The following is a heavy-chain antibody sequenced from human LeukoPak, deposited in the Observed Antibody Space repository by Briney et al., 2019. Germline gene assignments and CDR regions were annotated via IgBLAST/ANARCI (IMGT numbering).Heavy chain of an antibody. D-gene: IGHD6-13*01. Sequence: GRSLRLSCAASGFTFDDYAMHWVRQAPGKGLEWVSGISWNSGSIGYADSVKGRFTISRDNAKNSLYLQMNSLRAEDTALYYCATMGIAAAGRLDWGQGTLVTVSS. V-gene: IGHV3-9*01. CDR1: GFTFDDYA. J-gene: IGHJ4*02. CDR3: ATMGIAAAGRLD. CDR2: ISWNSGSI.